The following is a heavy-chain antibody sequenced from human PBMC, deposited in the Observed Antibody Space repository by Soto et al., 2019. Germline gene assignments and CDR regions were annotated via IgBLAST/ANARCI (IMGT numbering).Heavy chain of an antibody. V-gene: IGHV1-8*01. CDR1: GYTFTNYD. CDR2: MNPSNGNT. CDR3: ARDSAEVAGSNDY. Sequence: QVQLVQSGAEVKKPGASVKISCKASGYTFTNYDINWVRQATGQGLEWMGWMNPSNGNTDYAQKFQGRVTMTRNTSTRIAYMELGSRTSEDTAVYYCARDSAEVAGSNDYWGQGTLVTVSS. J-gene: IGHJ4*02. D-gene: IGHD6-19*01.